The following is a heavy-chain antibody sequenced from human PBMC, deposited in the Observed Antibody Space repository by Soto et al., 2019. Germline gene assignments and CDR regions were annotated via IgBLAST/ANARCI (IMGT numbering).Heavy chain of an antibody. Sequence: PGGSLRLSCAASGFTFSSYAMSWVRQAPGKGLEWVSSISHSSGDTYYADSVKGRFTISRDNSRNTLYLQLSSLRDEDTAVYYCAKGDTWTYFDYWGQGTPVTVSS. J-gene: IGHJ4*02. D-gene: IGHD5-12*01. CDR3: AKGDTWTYFDY. CDR2: ISHSSGDT. V-gene: IGHV3-23*01. CDR1: GFTFSSYA.